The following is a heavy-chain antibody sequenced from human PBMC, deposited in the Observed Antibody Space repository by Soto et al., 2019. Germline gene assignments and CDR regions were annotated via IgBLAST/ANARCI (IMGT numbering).Heavy chain of an antibody. Sequence: QVQLQESGPGLVKPSQTLSLTCTVSGGSISSGGYYWSWIRQHPGKGLEWIGYIYYSGSTYYNPSLKSRGTISVDTSTTQFSLKLRSGTAADTAVYYCARDRGYNSGNWFDPWGQGTLVTVSS. V-gene: IGHV4-31*03. CDR1: GGSISSGGYY. CDR3: ARDRGYNSGNWFDP. J-gene: IGHJ5*02. CDR2: IYYSGST. D-gene: IGHD6-25*01.